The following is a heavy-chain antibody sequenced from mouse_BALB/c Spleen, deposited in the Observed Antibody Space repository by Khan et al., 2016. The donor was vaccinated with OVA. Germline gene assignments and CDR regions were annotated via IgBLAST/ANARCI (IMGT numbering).Heavy chain of an antibody. CDR3: TSDGNGTHWYFDY. CDR1: GFTFSSYT. D-gene: IGHD2-1*01. J-gene: IGHJ1*01. Sequence: EVELVESGGGLVKPGGSLKLSCAASGFTFSSYTMSWVRQTPEKRLEWVATISSGGTYTYYPDRVKGRATISRDNAKNTLYLQMSRLKSEDTAMYYATSDGNGTHWYFDYWGPGATVTVSS. CDR2: ISSGGTYT. V-gene: IGHV5-6-4*01.